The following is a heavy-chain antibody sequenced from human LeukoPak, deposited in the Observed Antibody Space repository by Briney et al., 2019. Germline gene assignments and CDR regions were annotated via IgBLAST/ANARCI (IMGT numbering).Heavy chain of an antibody. CDR1: GFTFSSYW. J-gene: IGHJ4*02. CDR3: ARDGPPAGAGDFDY. CDR2: IKQDGSEK. Sequence: RAGGSLRLSCAASGFTFSSYWMSWVRQAPGKGLEWVANIKQDGSEKYYVDSVKGRFTICRDNAKNSLYLQMNNLRAEDTAVYYCARDGPPAGAGDFDYWGQGTPVTVSS. D-gene: IGHD2-2*01. V-gene: IGHV3-7*01.